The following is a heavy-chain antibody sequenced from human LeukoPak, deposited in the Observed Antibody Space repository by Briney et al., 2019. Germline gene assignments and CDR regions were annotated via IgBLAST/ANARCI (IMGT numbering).Heavy chain of an antibody. CDR2: ISGSGGST. V-gene: IGHV3-23*01. Sequence: GGSLRLSCAASGFTFSSYAMSWVRQAPGKGLEWVSAISGSGGSTYYADSVKGRFTISRDNSKNTLYLQMNSLRAEDTAVYYCARKMRSGNWFDPWGQGTLVTVSS. CDR3: ARKMRSGNWFDP. D-gene: IGHD5-24*01. CDR1: GFTFSSYA. J-gene: IGHJ5*02.